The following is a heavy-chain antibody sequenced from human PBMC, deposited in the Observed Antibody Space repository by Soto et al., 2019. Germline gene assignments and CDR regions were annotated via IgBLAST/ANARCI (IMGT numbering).Heavy chain of an antibody. CDR1: GYSFTSYW. Sequence: GESMKISCKGAGYSFTSYWIGWVRQMPGKGLEWMGIIYPRDSDTRYSPSFQGQVTISADKTISTAYLQWSSLKASDTAMYYCTRQNVLLVGFDYWGQGTQVTGPS. D-gene: IGHD3-10*01. V-gene: IGHV5-51*01. J-gene: IGHJ4*01. CDR3: TRQNVLLVGFDY. CDR2: IYPRDSDT.